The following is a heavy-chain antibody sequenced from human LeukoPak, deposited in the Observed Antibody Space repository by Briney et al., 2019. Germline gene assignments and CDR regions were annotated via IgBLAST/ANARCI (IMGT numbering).Heavy chain of an antibody. J-gene: IGHJ4*02. V-gene: IGHV3-7*01. CDR2: INQDGSET. CDR1: GFIFGHYW. CDR3: AREGMATINH. D-gene: IGHD5-12*01. Sequence: GGSLRLSCAASGFIFGHYWLSWVRQTPGKGLEWVANINQDGSETYYVDSVKGRFTISRDNAKNSLYLQMNTLRAEDTAVYYCAREGMATINHWGQGTLVTVSS.